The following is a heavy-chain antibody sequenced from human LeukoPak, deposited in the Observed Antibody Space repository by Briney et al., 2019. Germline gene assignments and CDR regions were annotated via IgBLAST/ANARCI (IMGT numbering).Heavy chain of an antibody. Sequence: GRSLRLSCAASGFTFDDYAMHWVRQAPGKGLEWVSGISWNSGSIGYADSVKGRFTISRDNAKNSLYLQMNSLRAEDMALYYCAKGREVSDIAMEDALDYWGQGTLVTVSS. CDR3: AKGREVSDIAMEDALDY. V-gene: IGHV3-9*03. D-gene: IGHD5-18*01. CDR1: GFTFDDYA. J-gene: IGHJ4*02. CDR2: ISWNSGSI.